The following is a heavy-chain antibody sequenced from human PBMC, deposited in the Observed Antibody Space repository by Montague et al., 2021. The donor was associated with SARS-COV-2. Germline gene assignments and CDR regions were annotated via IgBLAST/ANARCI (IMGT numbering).Heavy chain of an antibody. D-gene: IGHD3-10*01. CDR2: IYPGDSDT. J-gene: IGHJ4*02. CDR1: GYSFTSYW. Sequence: QSGAEVKKPGESLKISCKGSGYSFTSYWIGWVRQMPGKGLEWMGXIYPGDSDTRYSPSFQGQVTISADKSISTAYLQWSSLKASDTAMYYCARQRGLWFGERTSDYWGQGTLVTVSS. CDR3: ARQRGLWFGERTSDY. V-gene: IGHV5-51*01.